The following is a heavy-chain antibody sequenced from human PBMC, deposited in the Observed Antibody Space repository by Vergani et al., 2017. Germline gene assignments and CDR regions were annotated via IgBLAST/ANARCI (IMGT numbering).Heavy chain of an antibody. CDR1: GFTSSNFA. J-gene: IGHJ4*02. CDR2: ISGSGVSA. Sequence: EVQVLESGGDVVQPGGSLRLSCAATGFTSSNFAMAWVRQAPGKGLEWVSGISGSGVSAYYTDPVKGRFTISRDNSKNMLFLQMNNLRTEDTAIYYCAKQYFVSGNYLFDYWGQGTLVTVSS. D-gene: IGHD3-10*01. V-gene: IGHV3-23*01. CDR3: AKQYFVSGNYLFDY.